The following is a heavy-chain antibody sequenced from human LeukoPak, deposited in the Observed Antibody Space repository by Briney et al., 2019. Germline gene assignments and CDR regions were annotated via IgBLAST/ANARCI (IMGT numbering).Heavy chain of an antibody. Sequence: SETLSLTCAVYGGSFSGYYWSWIRQPPGKGLEWIGSIYYSGSTYYNPSLKSRVTISVDTSKNQFSLKLSSVTAADTAVYYCASGIAAAGPSYYFDYWGQGTLVTVSS. D-gene: IGHD6-13*01. CDR3: ASGIAAAGPSYYFDY. J-gene: IGHJ4*02. V-gene: IGHV4-34*01. CDR1: GGSFSGYY. CDR2: IYYSGST.